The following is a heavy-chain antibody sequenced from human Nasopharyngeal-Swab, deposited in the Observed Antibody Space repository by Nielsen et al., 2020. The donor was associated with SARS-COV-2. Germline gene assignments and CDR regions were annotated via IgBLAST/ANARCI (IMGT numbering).Heavy chain of an antibody. V-gene: IGHV4-59*01. Sequence: SETLSLTCTVSGGSISSYYWSWIRQPPGKGLEWIGYIYYSGSTNYNPSLKSRVTISVDTSKNQFSLKLSSVTAADTAVYYCARNPFDYWGQGTLVTVSS. CDR2: IYYSGST. J-gene: IGHJ4*02. CDR1: GGSISSYY. CDR3: ARNPFDY.